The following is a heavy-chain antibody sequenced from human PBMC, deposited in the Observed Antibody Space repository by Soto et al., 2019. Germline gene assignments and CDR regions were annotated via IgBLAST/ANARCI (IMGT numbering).Heavy chain of an antibody. CDR2: SRNKGNSYTT. D-gene: IGHD1-26*01. CDR3: TRWLSGWED. V-gene: IGHV3-72*01. J-gene: IGHJ4*02. CDR1: GFTLSDDY. Sequence: EVQLVESGGGLVQPGWSLRLSCAASGFTLSDDYMDWVRRAPGKGLEWVGSSRNKGNSYTTEYATSVKGRFTISRDDSKNSLYLQMNSLSTDDTAVYYCTRWLSGWEDWGQGTLVTVSS.